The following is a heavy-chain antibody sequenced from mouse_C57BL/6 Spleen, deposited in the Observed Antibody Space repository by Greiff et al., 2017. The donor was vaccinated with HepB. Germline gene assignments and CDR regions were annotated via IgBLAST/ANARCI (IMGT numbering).Heavy chain of an antibody. D-gene: IGHD3-3*01. CDR3: AREGQPGFAY. Sequence: QVQLQQPGAELVMPGASVKLSCKASGYTFTSYWMHWVKQRPGQGLEWIGEIDPSDSYTNYNQKFKGKSTLTVDKSSSTAYMQLSSLTSEDSAVYYCAREGQPGFAYWGQGTLVTVSA. CDR1: GYTFTSYW. J-gene: IGHJ3*01. V-gene: IGHV1-69*01. CDR2: IDPSDSYT.